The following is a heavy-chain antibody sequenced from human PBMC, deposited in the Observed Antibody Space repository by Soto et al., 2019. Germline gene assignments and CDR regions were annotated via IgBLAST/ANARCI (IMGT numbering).Heavy chain of an antibody. V-gene: IGHV4-59*01. Sequence: SETLSLTCTVSGGSISSYYWSWIRQPPGKGLEWIGYIYYSGSTNYNPSLKSRVTISVDTSKNQFSLKLSSVTAADTAVYYCASSFSDCSSTRCYTIDYCGQGTLVTVSS. J-gene: IGHJ4*02. CDR3: ASSFSDCSSTRCYTIDY. D-gene: IGHD2-2*02. CDR1: GGSISSYY. CDR2: IYYSGST.